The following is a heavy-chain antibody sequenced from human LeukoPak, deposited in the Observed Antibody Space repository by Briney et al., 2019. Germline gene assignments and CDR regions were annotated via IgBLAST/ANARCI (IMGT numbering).Heavy chain of an antibody. Sequence: SETLSLTCTVSGGSISSYYWSWIRQPPGKGLEWIGYIYYSGSTNYNPSLKSRVTISVDTSKNQFSLKLCSVTAADTAVYYCARGYSSSWSQHYYYYYGMDVWGQGTTVTVSS. V-gene: IGHV4-59*01. CDR3: ARGYSSSWSQHYYYYYGMDV. CDR2: IYYSGST. D-gene: IGHD6-13*01. J-gene: IGHJ6*02. CDR1: GGSISSYY.